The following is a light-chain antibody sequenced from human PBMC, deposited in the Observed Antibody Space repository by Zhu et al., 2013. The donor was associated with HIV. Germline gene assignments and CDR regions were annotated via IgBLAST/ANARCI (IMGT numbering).Light chain of an antibody. Sequence: DIVMTQFPDSLAVSLGERATIKCKSSQSLLYSSNNKNYLAWYQQKPGQPPKLLIYWASTRESGVPDRFSGSGSGTDFTLTISSLQPEDVATYYCQKYNSAPYTFGQGTKLEIK. CDR2: WAS. CDR1: QSLLYSSNNKNY. CDR3: QKYNSAPYT. V-gene: IGKV4-1*01. J-gene: IGKJ2*01.